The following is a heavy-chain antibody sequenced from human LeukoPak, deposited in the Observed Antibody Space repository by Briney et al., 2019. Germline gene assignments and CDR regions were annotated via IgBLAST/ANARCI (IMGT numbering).Heavy chain of an antibody. CDR1: GFTFSRYA. CDR3: ARAPDSSGYYYYFDY. J-gene: IGHJ4*02. D-gene: IGHD3-22*01. CDR2: ISYGGNNQ. Sequence: GGSLRLSCGASGFTFSRYAMNWVRQAPGQGLEWVAIISYGGNNQYYAESVKGRFTISRDNTKNTVYLQMNSLRPEGTAVYYCARAPDSSGYYYYFDYWGQGALVTVSS. V-gene: IGHV3-30*14.